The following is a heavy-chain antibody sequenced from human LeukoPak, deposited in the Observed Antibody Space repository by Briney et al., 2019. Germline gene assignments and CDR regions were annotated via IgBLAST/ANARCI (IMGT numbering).Heavy chain of an antibody. Sequence: GASVKVSCKASGYTFSSYGISWVRQAPGQGLEWMGWISAYNHNTNYAQKLQDRVTMTTDTSTSTAYMELRSLRSDDTAVYYCARERVATIVDYWGQGTLVTVSS. CDR1: GYTFSSYG. J-gene: IGHJ4*02. CDR2: ISAYNHNT. CDR3: ARERVATIVDY. D-gene: IGHD5-24*01. V-gene: IGHV1-18*01.